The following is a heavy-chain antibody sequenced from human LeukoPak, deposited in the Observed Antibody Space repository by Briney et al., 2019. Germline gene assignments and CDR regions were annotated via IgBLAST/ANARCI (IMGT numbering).Heavy chain of an antibody. CDR1: GFTFSSYS. V-gene: IGHV3-21*01. D-gene: IGHD3-10*01. J-gene: IGHJ4*02. Sequence: GGSLRLSCAASGFTFSSYSMNWVRQAPGKGLEWVSSISGSSSYTYYADSVKGRFTISRDNAKNSLYLQMNSLRAENTAVYYCARVVLLWFGEQEAFDYWGQGTLVTVSS. CDR2: ISGSSSYT. CDR3: ARVVLLWFGEQEAFDY.